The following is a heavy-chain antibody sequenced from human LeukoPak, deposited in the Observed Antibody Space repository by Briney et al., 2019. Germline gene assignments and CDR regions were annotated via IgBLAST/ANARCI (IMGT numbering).Heavy chain of an antibody. CDR1: GFTFGDYA. Sequence: PGRSLRLSCTASGFTFGDYAMTWVRQAPGKGLEWVGFIRSNAYGGAEYATSVKGKFIISRDDSKSITYLQMNGLKTEDTAVYYCTRKMFRGVIDYWGQGTLVIVSS. CDR2: IRSNAYGGA. V-gene: IGHV3-49*04. CDR3: TRKMFRGVIDY. D-gene: IGHD3-10*01. J-gene: IGHJ4*02.